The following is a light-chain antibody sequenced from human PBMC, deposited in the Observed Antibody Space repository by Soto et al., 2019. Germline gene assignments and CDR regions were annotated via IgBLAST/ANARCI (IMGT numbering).Light chain of an antibody. J-gene: IGKJ1*01. Sequence: DIQMTQSPSTLSASLGDRVTTTCRASQSINIWLAWYQQKPGRAPKLLIYKASTLESGVPLRFSGSGSGTEFTLTISSLQPDDFATCYCQQYNDYWTFGQGTKVDIK. CDR1: QSINIW. CDR3: QQYNDYWT. V-gene: IGKV1-5*03. CDR2: KAS.